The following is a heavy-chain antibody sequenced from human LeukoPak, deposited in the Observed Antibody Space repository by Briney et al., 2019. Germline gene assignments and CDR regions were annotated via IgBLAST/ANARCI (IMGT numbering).Heavy chain of an antibody. CDR3: ARGLRGSTANYYYYMDV. Sequence: GASVKVSCKASGGTFSSYAISWVRQAPGQGLEWMGGIIPIFGTANYAQKFQGRVTITTDESTSTAYMELSSLRSEDTAVYYCARGLRGSTANYYYYMDVWGKGTTVTVSS. V-gene: IGHV1-69*05. CDR1: GGTFSSYA. J-gene: IGHJ6*03. D-gene: IGHD2-2*01. CDR2: IIPIFGTA.